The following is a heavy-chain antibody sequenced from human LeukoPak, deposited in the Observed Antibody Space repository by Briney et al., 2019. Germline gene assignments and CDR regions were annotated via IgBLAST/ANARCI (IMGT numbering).Heavy chain of an antibody. Sequence: PSKTLSLTCTVSGGPISSYYWSWIRQPPRKGLEWIGYIYTSWSTNYNPSLKSRVTISVDTSKNQFSLKLSSVTAADTAVYYCARTIAYYYYYYMDVWGKGTTVTVSS. CDR2: IYTSWST. CDR3: ARTIAYYYYYYMDV. D-gene: IGHD3-10*01. CDR1: GGPISSYY. J-gene: IGHJ6*03. V-gene: IGHV4-4*09.